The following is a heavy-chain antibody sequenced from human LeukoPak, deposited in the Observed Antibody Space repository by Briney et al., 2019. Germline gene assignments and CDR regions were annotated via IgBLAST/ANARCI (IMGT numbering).Heavy chain of an antibody. Sequence: GGSLRLSCAASGFTFSRYAMHWVRQAPGKGLEYVSAITRDGGSTFYANSVNGRFTISRGNSKNTLYLQMNSLRAEDTAVYYCAKLVLRFLEWFDYWGQGTLVTVSS. J-gene: IGHJ4*02. CDR1: GFTFSRYA. CDR3: AKLVLRFLEWFDY. CDR2: ITRDGGST. V-gene: IGHV3-64*01. D-gene: IGHD3-3*01.